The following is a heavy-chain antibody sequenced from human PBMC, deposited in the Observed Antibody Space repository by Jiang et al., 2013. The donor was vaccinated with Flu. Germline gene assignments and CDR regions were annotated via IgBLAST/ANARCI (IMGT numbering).Heavy chain of an antibody. V-gene: IGHV2-5*01. Sequence: TLTLTCTFSGFSLSTSGVGXGWIRQPPGKALEWLALIYWNDDKRYSPSLKSRLTITKDTSKNQVVLTMTNMDPVDTATYYCAHPDAWDAFDIWGQGTMVTVSS. J-gene: IGHJ3*02. CDR3: AHPDAWDAFDI. D-gene: IGHD3-10*01. CDR2: IYWNDDK. CDR1: GFSLSTSGVG.